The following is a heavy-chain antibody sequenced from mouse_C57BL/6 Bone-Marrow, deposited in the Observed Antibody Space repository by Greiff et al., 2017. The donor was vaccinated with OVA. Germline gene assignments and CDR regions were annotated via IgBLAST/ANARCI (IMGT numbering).Heavy chain of an antibody. J-gene: IGHJ4*01. V-gene: IGHV1-55*01. Sequence: QVQLQQPGAELVKPGASVKMSCKASGYTFTSYWITWVKQRPGQGLEWIGDIYPGSGSTNYNEKFKSKATLTVDTPSSTAYMQLSSLTSEDSAVYYCARLRHAMDYWGQGTSVTVSS. CDR2: IYPGSGST. CDR1: GYTFTSYW. CDR3: ARLRHAMDY.